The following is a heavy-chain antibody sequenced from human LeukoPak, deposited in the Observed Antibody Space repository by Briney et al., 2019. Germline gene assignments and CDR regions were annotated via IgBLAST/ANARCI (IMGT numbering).Heavy chain of an antibody. CDR1: GFTFSSYA. V-gene: IGHV3-23*01. J-gene: IGHJ4*02. D-gene: IGHD6-13*01. Sequence: GGSLRLSCAASGFTFSSYAMSWVRQAPGKGLEWVSAISGSGGSTYYADSVKGRFTISRDNSKNTLYLQMNSLRAEDTAVYYCANARGYSSSWYYWGLGTLVTVSS. CDR3: ANARGYSSSWYY. CDR2: ISGSGGST.